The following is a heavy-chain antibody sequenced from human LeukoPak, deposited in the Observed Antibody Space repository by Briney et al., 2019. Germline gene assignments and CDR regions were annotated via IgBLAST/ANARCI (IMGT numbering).Heavy chain of an antibody. V-gene: IGHV3-21*01. Sequence: GGSLRLSCAASGFTFSSYSMNWVRQAPGKGLEWVSSISSSSSYIYYADSVKGRFTISRDNAKNSLYLQMNSLRAEDTAVYYCARVEGSGWVKSPYYFDYWGQGTLVTVSS. D-gene: IGHD6-19*01. CDR3: ARVEGSGWVKSPYYFDY. J-gene: IGHJ4*02. CDR1: GFTFSSYS. CDR2: ISSSSSYI.